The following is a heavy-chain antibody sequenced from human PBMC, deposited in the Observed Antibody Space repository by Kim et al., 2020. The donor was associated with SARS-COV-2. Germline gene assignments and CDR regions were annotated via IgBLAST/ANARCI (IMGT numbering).Heavy chain of an antibody. Sequence: ASVKVSCKAYGYTFTSYYMHWVRQAPGQGLEWMGIINPSGGSTSYAQKFQGRVTMTRDTSTSTVYMELSSLRSEDTAVYYCARDSATAKIAAAGSDYWGQGTLVTVSS. J-gene: IGHJ4*02. CDR2: INPSGGST. V-gene: IGHV1-46*01. D-gene: IGHD6-13*01. CDR3: ARDSATAKIAAAGSDY. CDR1: GYTFTSYY.